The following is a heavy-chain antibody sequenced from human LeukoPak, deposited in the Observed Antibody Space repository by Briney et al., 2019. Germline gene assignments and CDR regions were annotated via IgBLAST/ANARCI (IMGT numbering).Heavy chain of an antibody. J-gene: IGHJ4*02. D-gene: IGHD4-11*01. V-gene: IGHV3-7*01. CDR1: GFTFSTYW. CDR3: ARSKIDY. Sequence: GGSLRLSCAASGFTFSTYWMMWVRQAPGKGLEWVANINEDGSEKYYADSVEGRFTISRDNPKNSLDLQMSSLRADDTALYYCARSKIDYWGQGTLVTVSS. CDR2: INEDGSEK.